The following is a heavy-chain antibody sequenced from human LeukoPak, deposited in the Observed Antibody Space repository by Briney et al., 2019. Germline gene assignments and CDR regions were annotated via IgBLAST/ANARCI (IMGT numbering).Heavy chain of an antibody. D-gene: IGHD2-15*01. J-gene: IGHJ4*02. CDR2: ISSSKTDI. CDR3: LREGRSISVWCSGGSCYDFDY. CDR1: GFTFNTYN. Sequence: GGSLRLSCAASGFTFNTYNMNWVRQAPGKGLEWVSSISSSKTDIYYADSVRGRFTISRDNVKNSLYLQMNSLRAEDTAVYYCLREGRSISVWCSGGSCYDFDYWGQGTLVTVSS. V-gene: IGHV3-21*01.